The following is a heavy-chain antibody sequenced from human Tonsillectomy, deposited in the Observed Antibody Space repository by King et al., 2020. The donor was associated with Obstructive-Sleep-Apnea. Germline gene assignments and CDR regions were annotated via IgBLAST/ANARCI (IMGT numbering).Heavy chain of an antibody. Sequence: VQLQQWGAGLLKPSETLSLTCAVYGGSFSVYYWSWIRQPPGKGLEWIGEINHSGSTNYNPSLKSRVTISVDTSKNQFSLKLRFVTAADTAVYYCAVGSYFRTYYYGMDVWGHGTTVTVSS. CDR1: GGSFSVYY. CDR2: INHSGST. D-gene: IGHD3-10*01. CDR3: AVGSYFRTYYYGMDV. J-gene: IGHJ6*02. V-gene: IGHV4-34*01.